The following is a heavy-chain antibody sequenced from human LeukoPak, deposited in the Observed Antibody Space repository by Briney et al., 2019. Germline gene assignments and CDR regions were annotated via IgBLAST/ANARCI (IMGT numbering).Heavy chain of an antibody. CDR2: IRDSGST. D-gene: IGHD6-19*01. Sequence: TSETLSLTCTVSGGSISSYYWTWIRQPPGKGLEWIGYIRDSGSTNYNPSLKSRVTISADTSKKQFSLKVRSVNAADTATYFCATDVGAGTDYWGQGILVTVSS. V-gene: IGHV4-59*01. CDR1: GGSISSYY. J-gene: IGHJ4*02. CDR3: ATDVGAGTDY.